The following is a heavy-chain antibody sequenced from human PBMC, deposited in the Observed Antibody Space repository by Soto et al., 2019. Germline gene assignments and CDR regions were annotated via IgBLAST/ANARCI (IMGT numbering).Heavy chain of an antibody. V-gene: IGHV4-59*01. Sequence: PSETLSLTCTVSGGSISSYYWSWIRQPPGKGLEWIGYIYYSGSTNYNPSLKSRVTISVDTSKNQFSLKLSSVTAADTAVYYCARVMTTVTNDFDIWGQGTMVTVSS. CDR1: GGSISSYY. CDR3: ARVMTTVTNDFDI. J-gene: IGHJ3*02. D-gene: IGHD4-17*01. CDR2: IYYSGST.